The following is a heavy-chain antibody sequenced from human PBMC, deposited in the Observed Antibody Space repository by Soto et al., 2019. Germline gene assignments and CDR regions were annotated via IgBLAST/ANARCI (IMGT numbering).Heavy chain of an antibody. CDR2: IYYTEGT. Sequence: PSETLSLACTVSGGSISSSNYYWAWIRQPPGKWLEWIGNIYYTEGTYYNPSLKSRVTIXLXTXXXXGSLXRXXVTXAATAVYYCVSAAKWELLFDYWGQGTLVTVSS. V-gene: IGHV4-39*01. D-gene: IGHD1-26*01. J-gene: IGHJ4*02. CDR3: VSAAKWELLFDY. CDR1: GGSISSSNYY.